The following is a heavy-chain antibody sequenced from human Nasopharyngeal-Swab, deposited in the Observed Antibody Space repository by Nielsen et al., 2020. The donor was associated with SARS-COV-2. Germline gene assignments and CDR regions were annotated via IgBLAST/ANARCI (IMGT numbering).Heavy chain of an antibody. Sequence: WIRQPPGKGLEWIGEIYHSGSTNYNPSLKSRVTISVDTSKNQFSLKLSSVTAADTAVYYCARDRFSSGKDPWGQGTLVTVSS. D-gene: IGHD3-22*01. CDR3: ARDRFSSGKDP. J-gene: IGHJ5*02. V-gene: IGHV4-34*01. CDR2: IYHSGST.